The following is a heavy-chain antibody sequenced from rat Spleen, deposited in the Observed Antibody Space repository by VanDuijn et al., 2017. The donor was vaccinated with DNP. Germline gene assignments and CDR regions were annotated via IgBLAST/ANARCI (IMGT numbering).Heavy chain of an antibody. Sequence: EVQLVESGGGLVQPGRSLKLSCVGSGFTSNNYWMTWIRQTPGKGLEWVASITQTGGSTYYPDSVKGRFTISRDNAKSTLYLQMDSLRSEDTATYYCARQGRASVYYGYTYDWFAYWGQGVTVTVSS. D-gene: IGHD1-9*01. CDR2: ITQTGGST. V-gene: IGHV5-31*01. J-gene: IGHJ2*01. CDR3: ARQGRASVYYGYTYDWFAY. CDR1: GFTSNNYW.